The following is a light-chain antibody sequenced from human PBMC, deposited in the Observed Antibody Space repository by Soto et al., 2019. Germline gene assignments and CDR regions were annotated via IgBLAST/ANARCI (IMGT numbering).Light chain of an antibody. Sequence: DIQMAQSPSTLSASVGDRVTITCRASHSISSWLAWYQQKPGKAPKLLIYDASSLESGAPSGFSGSGSGTEFTLAISSLQTDDFATYYCQQYNSYSSTFGQGTKLEIK. CDR3: QQYNSYSST. CDR1: HSISSW. CDR2: DAS. J-gene: IGKJ2*01. V-gene: IGKV1-5*01.